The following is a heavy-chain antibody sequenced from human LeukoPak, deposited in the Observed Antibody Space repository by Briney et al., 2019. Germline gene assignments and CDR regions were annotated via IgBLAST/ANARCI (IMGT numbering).Heavy chain of an antibody. D-gene: IGHD6-13*01. CDR2: ISGSGGST. Sequence: GGSLRLSCAASGFTFSSYGMSWVRQAPGKGLEWVSAISGSGGSTYYADSVKGRFTISRDNSKNTLYLQMNSLRAEDTAVYYCAKVTGYSSREFDYWGQGTLVTVSS. CDR3: AKVTGYSSREFDY. CDR1: GFTFSSYG. J-gene: IGHJ4*02. V-gene: IGHV3-23*01.